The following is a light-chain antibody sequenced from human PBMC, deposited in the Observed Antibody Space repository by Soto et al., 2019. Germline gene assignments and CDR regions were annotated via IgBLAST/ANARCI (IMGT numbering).Light chain of an antibody. J-gene: IGKJ5*01. CDR1: QSVSVY. Sequence: EIVLTQSPATLSLSPGERATLSCRASQSVSVYLAWYQQKPGQAPRLLIYDASNRATGIPARFSGRGSGTEFTLTISSLQSEDFAVYYCQQYTNWPPNTFGQGTRLEIK. CDR3: QQYTNWPPNT. CDR2: DAS. V-gene: IGKV3D-15*01.